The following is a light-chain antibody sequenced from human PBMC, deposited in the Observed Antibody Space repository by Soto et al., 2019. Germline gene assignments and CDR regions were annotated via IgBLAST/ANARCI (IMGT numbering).Light chain of an antibody. CDR2: DAS. CDR1: QSISSW. CDR3: QQYISSQLT. V-gene: IGKV1-5*01. J-gene: IGKJ4*01. Sequence: DIQLTQSPSTLSASVGDRVTITCRASQSISSWLAWYQQKPGKAPKLLIYDASSFESGVPSRFSGSGSGTEFTLPINSLQPDDVATYYCQQYISSQLTFGGGNKVEIK.